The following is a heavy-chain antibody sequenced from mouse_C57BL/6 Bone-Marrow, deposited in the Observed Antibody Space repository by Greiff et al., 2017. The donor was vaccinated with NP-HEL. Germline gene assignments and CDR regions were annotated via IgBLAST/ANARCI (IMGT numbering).Heavy chain of an antibody. V-gene: IGHV3-6*01. Sequence: EVKVEESGPGLVKPSQSLSLTCSVTGYSITSGYYWNWIRQFPGNKLEWMGYISYDGSNNYNPSLKNRISITRDTSKNQFFLKLNSVTTEDTATYYCARVLLRGTVAHYWYFDVWGTGTTVTVSS. CDR1: GYSITSGYY. CDR3: ARVLLRGTVAHYWYFDV. CDR2: ISYDGSN. J-gene: IGHJ1*03. D-gene: IGHD1-1*01.